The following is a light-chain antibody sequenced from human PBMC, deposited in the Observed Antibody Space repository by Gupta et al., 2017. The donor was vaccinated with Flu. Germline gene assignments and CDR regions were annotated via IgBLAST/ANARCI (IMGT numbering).Light chain of an antibody. J-gene: IGKJ1*01. CDR3: QQDESNPRT. V-gene: IGKV4-1*01. CDR1: QNGWHSSNNENY. CDR2: WAS. Sequence: ILMTQSPHSLAVSLGERATINCQSSQNGWHSSNNENYLAWYQQKPGQSPKLLIYWASTWESGVPDRFSGSGSGTDFTLTISSLQAEDVAVYYCQQDESNPRTFGQGTRLEMK.